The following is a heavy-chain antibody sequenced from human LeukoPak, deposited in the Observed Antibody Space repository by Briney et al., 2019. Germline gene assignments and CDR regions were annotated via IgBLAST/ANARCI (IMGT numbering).Heavy chain of an antibody. D-gene: IGHD6-13*01. CDR2: ISGSSSYI. V-gene: IGHV3-21*01. J-gene: IGHJ4*02. Sequence: KPGGSLRLSCAASGFTFSSYSMNWVRQAPGKGLEWVSSISGSSSYIYYADSVKGRFTISRDNAKNSLYLQMNSLRAEDTAVYYCARGIAAADDYWGQGTLVTVSS. CDR1: GFTFSSYS. CDR3: ARGIAAADDY.